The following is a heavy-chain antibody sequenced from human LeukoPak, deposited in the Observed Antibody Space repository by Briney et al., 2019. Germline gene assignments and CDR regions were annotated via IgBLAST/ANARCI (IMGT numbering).Heavy chain of an antibody. V-gene: IGHV4-59*08. CDR2: IHYSGST. D-gene: IGHD6-19*01. J-gene: IGHJ4*02. Sequence: SETLSLTCTVPGGSISNYYWSWIRQPPGKGLEWIGDIHYSGSTNDNPSLKSRATISIDTSKNQFSLNLNSVTAADTAVYYCARNGGSGWSDYWGQGILVTVSS. CDR3: ARNGGSGWSDY. CDR1: GGSISNYY.